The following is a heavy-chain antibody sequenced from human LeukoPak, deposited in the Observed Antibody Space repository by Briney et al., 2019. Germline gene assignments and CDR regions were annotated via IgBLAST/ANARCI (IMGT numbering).Heavy chain of an antibody. CDR2: IFYRSKWYN. V-gene: IGHV6-1*01. CDR1: GDSVSSNSAA. D-gene: IGHD2-21*02. J-gene: IGHJ4*02. Sequence: SQTLSLTCAISGDSVSSNSAAWNWIRQSPSRGLEWLGRIFYRSKWYNDYAASVKSRISINPDTSKNQFSLQLNSVTPEDTAVYYCARDPVVTATGGFFDHWGQGTLVTVSS. CDR3: ARDPVVTATGGFFDH.